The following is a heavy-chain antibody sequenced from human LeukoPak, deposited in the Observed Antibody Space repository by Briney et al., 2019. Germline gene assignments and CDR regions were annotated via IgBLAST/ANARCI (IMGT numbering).Heavy chain of an antibody. CDR3: AASIAAPRGYYMDV. Sequence: SVKVSCKASGGTFSSYTISWVRQAPGQGLEWMGRIIPILGIANYAQKFQGRDTITADKSTSTAYMELSSPRSEDTAVYYCAASIAAPRGYYMDVWGKGTTVTVSS. V-gene: IGHV1-69*02. J-gene: IGHJ6*03. CDR1: GGTFSSYT. D-gene: IGHD6-6*01. CDR2: IIPILGIA.